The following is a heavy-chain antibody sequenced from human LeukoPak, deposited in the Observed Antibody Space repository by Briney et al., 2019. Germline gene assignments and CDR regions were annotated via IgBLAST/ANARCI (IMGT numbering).Heavy chain of an antibody. CDR1: GVTLSSYG. Sequence: PGGSLRLSCAVSGVTLSSYGLHWVRQAPGQGLESVAAICYAGRKKKYTDSVDGRLTISRDDSQNTMYLQMDSLRVEDTAVYYCARDPLEYYYGMDVWGQGTTVTVSS. CDR3: ARDPLEYYYGMDV. CDR2: ICYAGRKK. J-gene: IGHJ6*02. D-gene: IGHD1-1*01. V-gene: IGHV3-33*01.